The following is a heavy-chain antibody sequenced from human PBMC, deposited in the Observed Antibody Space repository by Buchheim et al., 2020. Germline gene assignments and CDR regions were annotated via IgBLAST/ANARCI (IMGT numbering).Heavy chain of an antibody. J-gene: IGHJ4*02. D-gene: IGHD1-26*01. CDR2: LDERGSRT. V-gene: IGHV3-74*01. CDR1: GFTFSEYW. Sequence: EVQLVESGGGLVQPGGSLRLSCAASGFTFSEYWMHWVRQVPGKGLVWVSRLDERGSRTDYADSAKGRFTISRDNARNTLYLQMNSLKAEDMAVYYCARDLSGRDDFWGQGTL. CDR3: ARDLSGRDDF.